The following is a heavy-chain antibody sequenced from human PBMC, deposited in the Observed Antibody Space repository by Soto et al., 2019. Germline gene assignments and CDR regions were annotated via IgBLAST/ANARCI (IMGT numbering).Heavy chain of an antibody. CDR1: GXSMSSYY. Sequence: LSLTCTVSGXSMSSYYWTWIRQPAGKGLEWIGRVYSSGGTHYNPSLKSRVTISLDTSKNQFSLRLLSVTDADTAVYYCARGQRFSDWFDPWGQGTLVTVSS. J-gene: IGHJ5*02. CDR2: VYSSGGT. V-gene: IGHV4-4*07. CDR3: ARGQRFSDWFDP. D-gene: IGHD3-3*01.